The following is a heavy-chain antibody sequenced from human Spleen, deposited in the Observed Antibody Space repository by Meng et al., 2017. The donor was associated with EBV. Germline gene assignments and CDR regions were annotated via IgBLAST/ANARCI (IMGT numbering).Heavy chain of an antibody. J-gene: IGHJ4*02. V-gene: IGHV2-5*02. D-gene: IGHD1-26*01. Sequence: QTTLKESGPTLVKPTQTLPLTCTFSGFSLSTSGVGVAWIRQPPGRALEWLALIYWDDDKYYSPSLNGRVTLTKDTSKSEVVLEMTNVETVDTGTYFCAHIGSSATAFDSWGQGILVTVSS. CDR2: IYWDDDK. CDR3: AHIGSSATAFDS. CDR1: GFSLSTSGVG.